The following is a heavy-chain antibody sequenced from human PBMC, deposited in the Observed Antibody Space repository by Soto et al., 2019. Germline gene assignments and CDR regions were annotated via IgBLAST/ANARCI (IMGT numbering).Heavy chain of an antibody. V-gene: IGHV1-69*12. CDR2: IIPIFGTA. D-gene: IGHD1-7*01. J-gene: IGHJ4*02. Sequence: QVQLVQSGAEVKKRGSSVKVSCKASGGTFSSYAISWVRQAPGQGLEWMGGIIPIFGTANYAQKFQGRVTITADESTSTAYMELSSLRSEDTAVYYCAREPASLTGTMYFDYWGQGTLVTVSS. CDR3: AREPASLTGTMYFDY. CDR1: GGTFSSYA.